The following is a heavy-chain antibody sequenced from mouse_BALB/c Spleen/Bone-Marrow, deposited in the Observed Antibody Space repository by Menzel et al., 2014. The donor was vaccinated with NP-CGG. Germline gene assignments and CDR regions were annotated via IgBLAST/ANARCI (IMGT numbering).Heavy chain of an antibody. V-gene: IGHV5-12-2*01. CDR3: ARGGYYFDY. Sequence: VKLVESGGGLVQPGGSLKLSCAASGFTFSSYTMSWVRQTPEKRLEWVAYISNGGGSTYYPDTAKGRFTISRDNAKNTLYLQMSSLKSEDTAMYYCARGGYYFDYWGQGTTLTVSS. J-gene: IGHJ2*01. CDR1: GFTFSSYT. CDR2: ISNGGGST.